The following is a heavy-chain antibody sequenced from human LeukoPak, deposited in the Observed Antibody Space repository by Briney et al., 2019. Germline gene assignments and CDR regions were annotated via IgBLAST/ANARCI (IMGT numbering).Heavy chain of an antibody. D-gene: IGHD5-12*01. CDR2: ISAYNGNT. J-gene: IGHJ4*02. V-gene: IGHV1-18*01. CDR1: GYTFTSYG. CDR3: ARGRGYSGYDSGFDY. Sequence: GASVKVSCKASGYTFTSYGISWVRQAPGQGLEWMGWISAYNGNTNYAQKLQGRVTITRDTSASTAYMELSSLRSEDTAVYYCARGRGYSGYDSGFDYWGQGTLVTVSS.